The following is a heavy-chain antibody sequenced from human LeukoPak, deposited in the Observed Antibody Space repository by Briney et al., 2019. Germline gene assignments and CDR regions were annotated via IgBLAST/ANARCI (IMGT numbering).Heavy chain of an antibody. CDR3: ARITYRQQPIYSYYHYYGMDV. Sequence: SQTLSLTCAISGDSVSSNSAAWNWIRQSPSRGLEWLGRTYFSSKWYNDYALSVKGRMTIYPDTSKNQFSLQLKSVTPEDTAVYYCARITYRQQPIYSYYHYYGMDVWGQGTTVTVSS. CDR1: GDSVSSNSAA. D-gene: IGHD1/OR15-1a*01. J-gene: IGHJ6*02. V-gene: IGHV6-1*01. CDR2: TYFSSKWYN.